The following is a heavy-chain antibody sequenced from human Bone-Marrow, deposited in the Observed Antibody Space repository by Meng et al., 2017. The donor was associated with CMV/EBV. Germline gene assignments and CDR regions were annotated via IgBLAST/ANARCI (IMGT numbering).Heavy chain of an antibody. CDR3: AKGWGSTAAPH. Sequence: GESLKISCAASGFIFRDYGMHWVRQAPDKGLEWVAFIRYDGSIEHYADFVRGRLTISRDNSRNTLLLQMNTLRTDDTAVYYCAKGWGSTAAPHWGQGTLVTVSS. CDR1: GFIFRDYG. D-gene: IGHD3-16*01. CDR2: IRYDGSIE. J-gene: IGHJ4*02. V-gene: IGHV3-30*02.